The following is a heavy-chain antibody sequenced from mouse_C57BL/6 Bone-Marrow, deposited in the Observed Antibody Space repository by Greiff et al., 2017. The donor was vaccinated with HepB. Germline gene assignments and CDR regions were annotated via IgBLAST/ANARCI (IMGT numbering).Heavy chain of an antibody. CDR3: ARDGRGDY. CDR1: GYTFTSYW. V-gene: IGHV1-55*01. D-gene: IGHD1-1*01. Sequence: VQLQQPGAELVKPGASVKMSCKASGYTFTSYWITWVKQRPGQGLEWIGDIYPGSGSTTYTEKFKSKATLTIDTSSSTAYMQLSSLASEDSAVYYCARDGRGDYWGQGTTLTVSS. J-gene: IGHJ2*01. CDR2: IYPGSGST.